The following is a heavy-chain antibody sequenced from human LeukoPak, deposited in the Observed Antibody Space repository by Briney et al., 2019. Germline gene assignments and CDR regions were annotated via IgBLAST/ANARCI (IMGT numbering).Heavy chain of an antibody. D-gene: IGHD6-6*01. CDR2: ICSDGTTT. V-gene: IGHV3-74*01. Sequence: GESLRLSCVASGFSLSSLCMQGVRQAPPGGLVWVLRICSDGTTTVYADSVKGRFTISRDNAKNTLYLQMKSLRVEDTAVYFCAREADPRLYASSSPDYWGQGTPVTVSS. CDR1: GFSLSSLC. J-gene: IGHJ4*01. CDR3: AREADPRLYASSSPDY.